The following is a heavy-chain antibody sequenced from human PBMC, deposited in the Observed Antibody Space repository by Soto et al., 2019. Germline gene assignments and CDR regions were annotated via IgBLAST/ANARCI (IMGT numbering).Heavy chain of an antibody. J-gene: IGHJ4*02. V-gene: IGHV4-59*01. CDR1: GGSISSYY. CDR3: ARGKVY. Sequence: PSETLSLTCTVSGGSISSYYWTWIRQPPGKGLEWIGYIYYSGSTNYNPSLKSRVTISVDTSKNQFSLKLSSVTAAFTAVYYCARGKVYWGQGTLVTVSS. CDR2: IYYSGST.